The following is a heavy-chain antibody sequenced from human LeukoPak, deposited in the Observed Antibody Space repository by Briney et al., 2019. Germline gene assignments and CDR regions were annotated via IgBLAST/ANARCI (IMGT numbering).Heavy chain of an antibody. CDR3: XTPAXXDRXGFEY. CDR2: VSGTTGNT. CDR1: GFTFSSYA. D-gene: IGHD3-10*01. Sequence: GGSLRLSCAASGFTFSSYAMFWVRQAPGQGLAWVSAVSGTTGNTYYADSVKGRFTISRDNSKNTVYLQMDSLRVDDTAVYYCXTPAXXDRXGFEYWGQGTLVTV. V-gene: IGHV3-23*01. J-gene: IGHJ4*02.